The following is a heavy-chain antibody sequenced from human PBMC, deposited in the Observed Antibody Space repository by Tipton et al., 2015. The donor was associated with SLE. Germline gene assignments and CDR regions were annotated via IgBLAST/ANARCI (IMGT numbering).Heavy chain of an antibody. J-gene: IGHJ5*02. CDR3: ARSGSYWFDP. D-gene: IGHD6-6*01. CDR1: GGSFSGYY. Sequence: TLSLTCAVYGGSFSGYYWSWIRQPPGKGLEWIGYIYTSGSTNYNPSLKSRVTISVDTSKNQFSLKLSSVTAADTAVYYCARSGSYWFDPWGQGTLVTVSS. CDR2: IYTSGST. V-gene: IGHV4-4*09.